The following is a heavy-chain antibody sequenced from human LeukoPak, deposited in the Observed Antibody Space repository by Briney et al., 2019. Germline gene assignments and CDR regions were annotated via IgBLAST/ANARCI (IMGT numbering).Heavy chain of an antibody. CDR2: ISANGRST. Sequence: GGSLRHSCVASGFTITSYAMSWIRQAPGKGLEWISAISANGRSTYHADSVKGRFTISRDIYTNTLYLQMNSLRAEDTAFYYCAKVAGSSGYYPDFWGQGTLVTVSS. V-gene: IGHV3-23*01. CDR1: GFTITSYA. J-gene: IGHJ4*02. CDR3: AKVAGSSGYYPDF. D-gene: IGHD3-22*01.